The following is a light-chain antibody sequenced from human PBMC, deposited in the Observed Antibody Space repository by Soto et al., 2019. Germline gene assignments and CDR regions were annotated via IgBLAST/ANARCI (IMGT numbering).Light chain of an antibody. CDR2: SNN. V-gene: IGLV1-44*01. J-gene: IGLJ2*01. CDR1: SSNIGSNT. CDR3: ASWDDSLTGEI. Sequence: QSVLTQPPSAAGTPGQSGPISCSGSSSNIGSNTVNWYQQLPGTPPQLLIYSNNQRPSGVPDRFSGSKSGPSASLAISGLQSEYEADYYCASWDDSLTGEIFGGGTKLTGL.